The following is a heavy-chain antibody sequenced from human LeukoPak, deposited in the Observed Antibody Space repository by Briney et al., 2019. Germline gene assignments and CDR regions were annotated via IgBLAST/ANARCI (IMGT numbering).Heavy chain of an antibody. D-gene: IGHD2-21*02. CDR3: ARGGLGDCGDDCYSRPLGY. CDR1: GGSISSGDYY. J-gene: IGHJ4*02. Sequence: SETLSLTCTVSGGSISSGDYYWSWIRQPPGKGLEWIGYIYYSGSTYYNPSLKSRVTISVDTSKNQFSLKLSSVTAADTAVYYCARGGLGDCGDDCYSRPLGYWGQGTLVTVPS. CDR2: IYYSGST. V-gene: IGHV4-30-4*01.